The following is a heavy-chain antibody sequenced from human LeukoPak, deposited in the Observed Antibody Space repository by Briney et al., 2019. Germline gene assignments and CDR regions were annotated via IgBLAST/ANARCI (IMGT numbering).Heavy chain of an antibody. J-gene: IGHJ4*02. D-gene: IGHD2-21*01. CDR1: GGSFSGYY. V-gene: IGHV4-34*01. CDR2: INHSGST. CDR3: ARGPISGLWVRFDY. Sequence: SETLSLTCAVSGGSFSGYYWSWIRQPPGKGLEWIGEINHSGSTNYNPSLKSRVTISVDASKNQFSLKLSSVTAADTAVYYCARGPISGLWVRFDYWGQGTLVTVSS.